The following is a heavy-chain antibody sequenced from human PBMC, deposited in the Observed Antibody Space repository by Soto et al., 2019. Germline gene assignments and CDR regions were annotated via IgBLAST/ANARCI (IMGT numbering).Heavy chain of an antibody. D-gene: IGHD3-16*02. V-gene: IGHV1-8*01. Sequence: QVQLVQSGAEVREPGTSVKVSCKASGYTFIGYDINWVRQATGQGLEWMGWMNPNSGTAGYGQKFQGRVTMTRNTAISTAYMELSSLRSDDTAVYYCVRVSRALTFGGVIDYRFDYWGQGTLVTVSS. CDR1: GYTFIGYD. CDR2: MNPNSGTA. J-gene: IGHJ4*02. CDR3: VRVSRALTFGGVIDYRFDY.